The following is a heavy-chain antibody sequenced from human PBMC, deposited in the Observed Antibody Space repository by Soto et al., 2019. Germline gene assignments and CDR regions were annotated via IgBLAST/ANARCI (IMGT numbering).Heavy chain of an antibody. CDR2: ISAYNGNT. CDR1: GYTFTSYG. D-gene: IGHD6-19*01. V-gene: IGHV1-18*01. Sequence: ASVKVSCKASGYTFTSYGIIWLRQAPGQGLEWMGWISAYNGNTNYAQKLQGRVTMTTDTSTSTACMELRSLRSDDTAVYYCARARPLPLIAVAGTIDYWGQGTLVTVSS. J-gene: IGHJ4*02. CDR3: ARARPLPLIAVAGTIDY.